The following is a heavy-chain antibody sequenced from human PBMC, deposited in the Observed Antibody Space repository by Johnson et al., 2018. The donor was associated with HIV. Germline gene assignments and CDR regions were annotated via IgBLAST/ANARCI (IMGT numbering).Heavy chain of an antibody. CDR1: GFTFSSYD. V-gene: IGHV3-13*01. CDR2: IGTAGDT. D-gene: IGHD3-10*01. CDR3: ARDPYTSAGNPFDI. J-gene: IGHJ3*02. Sequence: VQLVESGGGLVQPGGSLRLSCAASGFTFSSYDMHWVRQATGKGLEWVSAIGTAGDTYYPGSVKGRFTISRENAKNSLYLQMNSLRAGDTAVYYCARDPYTSAGNPFDIWGQGTRVTVS.